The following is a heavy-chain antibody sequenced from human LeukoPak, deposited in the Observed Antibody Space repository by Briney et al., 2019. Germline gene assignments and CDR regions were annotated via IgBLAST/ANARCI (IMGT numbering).Heavy chain of an antibody. CDR2: ISGSGGST. CDR3: AKDLTVIVVASPDEAFDI. CDR1: GFTFSSYA. V-gene: IGHV3-23*01. J-gene: IGHJ3*02. Sequence: GSLRLSCAASGFTFSSYAMSWVRQAPGKGLEWVSAISGSGGSTYYADSVKGRFTISRDNSKNTLYLQMNSLRAEDTAVYYCAKDLTVIVVASPDEAFDIWGQGTMVTVSS. D-gene: IGHD3-22*01.